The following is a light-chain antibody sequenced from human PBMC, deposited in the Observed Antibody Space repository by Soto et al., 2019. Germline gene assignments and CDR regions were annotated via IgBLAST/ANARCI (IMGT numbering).Light chain of an antibody. CDR3: QQYYTYSRT. J-gene: IGKJ1*01. Sequence: DIQMTQSPSTLSASVGDRVTITCRASQTISTWLAWYQQKPGKAPKLLIYKASSLDSGVPSRFSGSGSGTEFTLIISSLQPDDLATYYCQQYYTYSRTFGPGTKVEIK. CDR2: KAS. CDR1: QTISTW. V-gene: IGKV1-5*03.